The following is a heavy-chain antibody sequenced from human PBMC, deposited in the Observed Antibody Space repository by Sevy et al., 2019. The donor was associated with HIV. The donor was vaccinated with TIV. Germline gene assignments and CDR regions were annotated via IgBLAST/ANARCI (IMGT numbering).Heavy chain of an antibody. V-gene: IGHV3-49*03. CDR2: ITRNSYEAYGGTT. Sequence: GGSLRLSCTTSGFTFDDYAMSWFRQAPGKGLEWVAFITRNSYEAYGGTTDYAASVKCRLIISRVNSKSVAYLQMNSLKTEDTAVYYCTRGLATADTPEYYFDYWGQGTLVTVSS. D-gene: IGHD5-12*01. CDR3: TRGLATADTPEYYFDY. CDR1: GFTFDDYA. J-gene: IGHJ4*02.